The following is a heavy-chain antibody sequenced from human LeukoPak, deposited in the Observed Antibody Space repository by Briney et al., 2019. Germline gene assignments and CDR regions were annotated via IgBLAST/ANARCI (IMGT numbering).Heavy chain of an antibody. D-gene: IGHD6-19*01. CDR3: ARDLRYSSGWSASGMDV. Sequence: ASAKVSCKASGYKASEYTFTGYYIHWVRQAPGQGLEWMGWINPNSGGTRYAQEFQGRVTLTRDTSISTAYMDLRSLRSDDTAVYYCARDLRYSSGWSASGMDVWGKGTTVTISS. J-gene: IGHJ6*03. V-gene: IGHV1-2*02. CDR2: INPNSGGT. CDR1: EYTFTGYY.